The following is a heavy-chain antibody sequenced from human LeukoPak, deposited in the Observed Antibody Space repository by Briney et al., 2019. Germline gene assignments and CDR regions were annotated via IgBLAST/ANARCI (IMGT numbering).Heavy chain of an antibody. CDR1: GGSFSGYY. V-gene: IGHV4-34*01. J-gene: IGHJ4*02. Sequence: PSETLSLTCAVYGGSFSGYYWSWIRQPPGKGLEWIGEINHSGSTNYNPSLKSRVTISVDTSKNQFSLKLSSVTAADTAVYYCARVGNYYDSSGYYSLFDYWGQGTLVTVSS. D-gene: IGHD3-22*01. CDR3: ARVGNYYDSSGYYSLFDY. CDR2: INHSGST.